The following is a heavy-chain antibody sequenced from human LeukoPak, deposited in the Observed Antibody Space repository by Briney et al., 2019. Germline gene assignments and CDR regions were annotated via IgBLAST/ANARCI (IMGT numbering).Heavy chain of an antibody. CDR1: GGSFSGYY. CDR2: INHSGST. D-gene: IGHD3-16*02. Sequence: SETLSLTCAVYGGSFSGYYWSWIRQPLGKGLEWIGEINHSGSTNYNPSLKSRVTIPVDTSKNQFSLKLSSVTAADTAVYYCARSYLWGSYRYDFDYWGQGTLVTVSS. V-gene: IGHV4-34*01. J-gene: IGHJ4*02. CDR3: ARSYLWGSYRYDFDY.